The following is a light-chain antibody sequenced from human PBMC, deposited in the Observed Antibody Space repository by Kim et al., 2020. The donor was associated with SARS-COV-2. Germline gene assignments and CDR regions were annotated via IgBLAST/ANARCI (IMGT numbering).Light chain of an antibody. CDR2: GKN. Sequence: GQTVRITCQGDSLRRYYASWYQQKPGQAPVLVIYGKNNRPSGIPDRFSGSSSGNTASLTITGAQAEDEADYYCNSRDSSGNHPYVVFGGGTQLTVL. CDR1: SLRRYY. J-gene: IGLJ2*01. V-gene: IGLV3-19*01. CDR3: NSRDSSGNHPYVV.